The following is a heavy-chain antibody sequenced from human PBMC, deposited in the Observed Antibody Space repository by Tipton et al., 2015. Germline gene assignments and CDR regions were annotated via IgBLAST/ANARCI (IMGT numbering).Heavy chain of an antibody. J-gene: IGHJ5*02. CDR2: IDPATGVT. D-gene: IGHD3-10*01. CDR1: GYTFTANY. Sequence: QLVQSGAEVKKPGASVKVSCRSSGYTFTANYMQWVRQAPGQGLEWIGWIDPATGVTSNAQKFHDRVTVTRDTSSNTVYMEMTNLTSDDTAVYYCARDLGSDRHLRGGWFDPWGQGTLVTVSS. V-gene: IGHV1-2*02. CDR3: ARDLGSDRHLRGGWFDP.